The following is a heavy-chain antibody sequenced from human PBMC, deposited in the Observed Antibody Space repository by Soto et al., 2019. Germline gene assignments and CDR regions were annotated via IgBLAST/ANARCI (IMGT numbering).Heavy chain of an antibody. Sequence: ESGGGLVQPGGSLRLSCAASGVTVSSNYMSWVRQAPGQGLEWVSVIYRRGDIKYAVSVKGRFTVSRDNSKNTLFLQMNSLRVEDTAVYYCARNVPVTTLGYWGQGTLVTVSS. V-gene: IGHV3-66*01. CDR3: ARNVPVTTLGY. CDR1: GVTVSSNY. CDR2: IYRRGDI. D-gene: IGHD4-17*01. J-gene: IGHJ4*02.